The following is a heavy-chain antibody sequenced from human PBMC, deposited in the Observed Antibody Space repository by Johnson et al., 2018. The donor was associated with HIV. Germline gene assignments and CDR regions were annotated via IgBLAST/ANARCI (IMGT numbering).Heavy chain of an antibody. J-gene: IGHJ3*02. CDR2: ISSSDSTE. CDR3: AKDTVSGSYYDAFDI. CDR1: GFTFSDYY. D-gene: IGHD1-26*01. V-gene: IGHV3-11*04. Sequence: QVQLVESGGGLVKPGGSLRLSCAASGFTFSDYYMSWIRQAPGKGLEWVSYISSSDSTEYYADSVKGRFTISRDNAKNSLYLQMNSLRAEDTAVYYCAKDTVSGSYYDAFDIWGQGTMVTVSS.